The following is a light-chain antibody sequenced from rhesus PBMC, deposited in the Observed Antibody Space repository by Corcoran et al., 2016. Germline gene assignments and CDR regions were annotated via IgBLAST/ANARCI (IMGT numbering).Light chain of an antibody. V-gene: IGKV1-46*01. J-gene: IGKJ4*01. CDR1: QSFSSS. CDR3: QQYYSGPLT. CDR2: SAS. Sequence: DIQMTQSPSSLSASVGDTVTITCRASQSFSSSLAWYQQKAGKAPKLLIHSASRLESGVPSRLSGSKSGTEFTLTISSLQPEDIANYYCQQYYSGPLTFGGGTKVEL.